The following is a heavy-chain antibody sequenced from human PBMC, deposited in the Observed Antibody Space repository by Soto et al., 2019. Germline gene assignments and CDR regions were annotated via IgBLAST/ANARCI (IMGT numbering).Heavy chain of an antibody. Sequence: ESGGGVVQPGRSLRLSCAASGFTFSSYGMHWVRQAPGKGLEWVAVIWYDGSNKYYADSVKGRFTISRDNSKNTLYLQMNSLRAEDTAVYYCARVLYYGDYVLPLDYWGQGTLVTVSS. CDR1: GFTFSSYG. V-gene: IGHV3-33*01. D-gene: IGHD4-17*01. CDR2: IWYDGSNK. J-gene: IGHJ4*02. CDR3: ARVLYYGDYVLPLDY.